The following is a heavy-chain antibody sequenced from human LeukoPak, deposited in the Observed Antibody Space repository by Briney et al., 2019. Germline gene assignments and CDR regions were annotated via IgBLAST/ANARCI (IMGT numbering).Heavy chain of an antibody. J-gene: IGHJ3*02. CDR2: ISGSGGST. V-gene: IGHV3-23*01. D-gene: IGHD3-22*01. CDR3: AKDSKHPYSSGYYYVGSGAFDI. CDR1: GFTFSSYG. Sequence: GGTLRLSCAASGFTFSSYGMSWVRQAPGKGLEWVSAISGSGGSTYYADSVKGRFTISRDNSKNTLYLQMNSLRAEDTAVYYCAKDSKHPYSSGYYYVGSGAFDIWGQGTMVTVSS.